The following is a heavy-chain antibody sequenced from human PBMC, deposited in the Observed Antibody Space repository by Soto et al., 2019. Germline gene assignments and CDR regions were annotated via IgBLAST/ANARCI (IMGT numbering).Heavy chain of an antibody. J-gene: IGHJ2*01. CDR3: VRRGDSSGYYGAWYFDL. D-gene: IGHD3-22*01. Sequence: QLQLQESGPGLVKPSETLSLTCTVSGGSISSSSYYWGWIRQPPGKGLEWIGSIYYSGSTYYNPSLKSRVTISVDTSKNQFSLKLSSVTAADTAVYYCVRRGDSSGYYGAWYFDLWGRGTLVTVSS. CDR2: IYYSGST. CDR1: GGSISSSSYY. V-gene: IGHV4-39*01.